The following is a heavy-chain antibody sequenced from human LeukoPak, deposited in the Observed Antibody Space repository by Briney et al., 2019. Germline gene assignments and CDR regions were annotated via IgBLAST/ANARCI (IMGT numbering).Heavy chain of an antibody. CDR3: VRDGYYGSGSPGWFGP. D-gene: IGHD3-10*01. CDR2: VFHRGTT. Sequence: SETLSLTCTVSGYSINSAFYWGWIRVSPGKGLEWIGSVFHRGTTYYNSSLKSRANISIDTSKNQFSLKLNSLTAEDTAMYYCVRDGYYGSGSPGWFGPWGPGTLVIVSA. V-gene: IGHV4-38-2*02. J-gene: IGHJ5*02. CDR1: GYSINSAFY.